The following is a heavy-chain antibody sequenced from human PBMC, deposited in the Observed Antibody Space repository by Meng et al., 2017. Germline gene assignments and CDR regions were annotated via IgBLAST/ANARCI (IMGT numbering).Heavy chain of an antibody. Sequence: QVQRVQSGAEVKKPGSSVKVSCKASGGTFSSYSITWVRQAPGQRLEWMGRIIPMLGIANYAQKFQGRVTITADKSTSTGYMELSSLRSEDTAVYYCARVSSGSDLSAFDIWGQGTMVTVSS. J-gene: IGHJ3*02. V-gene: IGHV1-69*02. CDR2: IIPMLGIA. CDR1: GGTFSSYS. CDR3: ARVSSGSDLSAFDI. D-gene: IGHD5-12*01.